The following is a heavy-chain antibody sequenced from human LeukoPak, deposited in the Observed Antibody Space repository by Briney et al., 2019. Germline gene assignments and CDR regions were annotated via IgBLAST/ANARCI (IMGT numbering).Heavy chain of an antibody. V-gene: IGHV3-15*01. CDR3: AADRAWFDP. D-gene: IGHD3-10*01. Sequence: GGSLRLSCAASGITFSTAWMSWFRQAPGKGLEWVGRIKSKIGGATADYAAPVKDRFTISRDDSKNTLYLQMNSLKTEDTAVYYCAADRAWFDPWGQGTLVTVSS. J-gene: IGHJ5*02. CDR2: IKSKIGGATA. CDR1: GITFSTAW.